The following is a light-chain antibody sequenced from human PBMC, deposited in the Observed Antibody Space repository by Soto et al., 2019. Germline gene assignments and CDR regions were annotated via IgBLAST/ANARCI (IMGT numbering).Light chain of an antibody. CDR3: QQSYRLPLT. CDR1: QRISAF. Sequence: DIQMTQSPSSVSAFVGESVTITCHASQRISAFLNWYHQKPGKAPQLLIYSASYPQSGAPSNFSGSGSWTDFTLSIVTLQPEDSGTYFCQQSYRLPLTFGGGTKVEI. J-gene: IGKJ4*01. V-gene: IGKV1-39*01. CDR2: SAS.